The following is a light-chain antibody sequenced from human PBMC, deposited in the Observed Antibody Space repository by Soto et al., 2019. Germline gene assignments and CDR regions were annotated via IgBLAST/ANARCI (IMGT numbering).Light chain of an antibody. CDR3: QQYGGSPMA. CDR1: QSVSSY. V-gene: IGKV3-20*01. CDR2: DAS. J-gene: IGKJ1*01. Sequence: EIVVTQSPATLSLSPGERATLSCRASQSVSSYLAWYQQKPGQAPRLLIYDASNRATGIPDRFSGSGSGTDFTLTISRLETEDFAVYYCQQYGGSPMAFGQGTKVDIK.